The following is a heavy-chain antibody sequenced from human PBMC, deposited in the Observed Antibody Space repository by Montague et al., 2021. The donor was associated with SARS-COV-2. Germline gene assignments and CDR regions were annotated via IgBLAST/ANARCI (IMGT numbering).Heavy chain of an antibody. CDR2: ISYTGRT. CDR3: ASQLPSYCATNKCYPYYFDG. D-gene: IGHD2-8*01. J-gene: IGHJ4*02. Sequence: SETLSLTCTVSGGSISSPDYYWGWIRQSPGKGLEWIGSISYTGRTYYNPSLRSRVSFSMDTSKNYFSLSLSSVTVADTAVYFCASQLPSYCATNKCYPYYFDGWGQGALVTVSS. CDR1: GGSISSPDYY. V-gene: IGHV4-39*02.